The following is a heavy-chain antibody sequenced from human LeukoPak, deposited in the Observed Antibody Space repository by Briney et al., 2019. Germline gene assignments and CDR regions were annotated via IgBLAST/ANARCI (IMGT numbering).Heavy chain of an antibody. V-gene: IGHV3-30*04. CDR3: ARVKRLERRNNAFDI. D-gene: IGHD1-1*01. CDR1: GFTFSSYA. J-gene: IGHJ3*02. CDR2: ISYDGSNN. Sequence: PGGSLRLSCAVSGFTFSSYAMHWVRQAPGKGLEWVTVISYDGSNNYYADSVKGRFTISRDNSKNTLYLQMNSLRAEDTAVYYCARVKRLERRNNAFDIWGQGTMVTVSS.